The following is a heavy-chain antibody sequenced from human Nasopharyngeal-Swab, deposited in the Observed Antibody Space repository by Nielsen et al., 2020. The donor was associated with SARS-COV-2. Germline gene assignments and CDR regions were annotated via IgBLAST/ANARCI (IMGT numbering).Heavy chain of an antibody. CDR1: GYQFTDYW. CDR2: IFPGDSDT. V-gene: IGHV5-51*04. Sequence: GESLKISCATSGYQFTDYWIAWVRQAPGKGLECMGTIFPGDSDTRYSPSFEGRVTIPVDQPITPAYLHWTSPKASDTAKYYCAIGAAVGTLFHGMDVWGQGTMVTVSS. J-gene: IGHJ6*02. CDR3: AIGAAVGTLFHGMDV. D-gene: IGHD1-26*01.